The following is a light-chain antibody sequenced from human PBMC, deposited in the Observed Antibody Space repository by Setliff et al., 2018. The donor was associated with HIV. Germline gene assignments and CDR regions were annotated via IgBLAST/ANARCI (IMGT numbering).Light chain of an antibody. J-gene: IGLJ1*01. CDR1: SSDVGGYTY. V-gene: IGLV2-14*01. CDR3: SSYASTNTLP. CDR2: EVR. Sequence: QSVLTQPRSVSGSPGQSVTISCTGTSSDVGGYTYVSWYQQHPGKAPKLIIYEVRNRPSGVSDRFSGSKSGNTASLTISGLQAEDEADYYCSSYASTNTLPFGTGTKVTVL.